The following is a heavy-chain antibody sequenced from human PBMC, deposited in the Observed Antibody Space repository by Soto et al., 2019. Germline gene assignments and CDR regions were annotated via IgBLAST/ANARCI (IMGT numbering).Heavy chain of an antibody. CDR3: AREAGRGDYFDY. CDR1: GGSISSTGYF. Sequence: QVQLQESCPGLVKPSQTLSLTCTVSGGSISSTGYFWTWIRQHPGKGLEWIGYIFYSGSTFHNPSLKSRVTISVDTSKNQFSLELSSVTAADTAVYYCAREAGRGDYFDYWGQGTLVTVSS. CDR2: IFYSGST. V-gene: IGHV4-31*03. J-gene: IGHJ4*02. D-gene: IGHD1-26*01.